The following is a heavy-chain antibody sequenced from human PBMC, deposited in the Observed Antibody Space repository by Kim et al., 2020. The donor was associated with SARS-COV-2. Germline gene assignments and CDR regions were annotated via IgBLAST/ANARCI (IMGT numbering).Heavy chain of an antibody. D-gene: IGHD6-13*01. CDR3: AGGGSSSWYDYYFDS. J-gene: IGHJ4*02. CDR1: GFTVSSNY. Sequence: GGSLRLSCAASGFTVSSNYMSWVRQAPGKGLEWVSVIYSGGNTYYADSVKGRFTISRHNSKNTLYLQMNSLRAEDTAVYYCAGGGSSSWYDYYFDSWGQGALVTVSS. CDR2: IYSGGNT. V-gene: IGHV3-53*04.